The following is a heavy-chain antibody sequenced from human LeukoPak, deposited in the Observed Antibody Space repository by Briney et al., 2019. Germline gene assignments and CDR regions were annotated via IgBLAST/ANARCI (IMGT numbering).Heavy chain of an antibody. J-gene: IGHJ5*02. CDR3: ARHDASLAAADFDP. Sequence: SETLSLTCTVSGGSISSSSYYWGWIRQPPGKGLEWIGSIYYSGGTYYNPSLKSRVTISVDTSKNQFSLKLSSVTAADTAVYYCARHDASLAAADFDPWGQGTLVTVSS. D-gene: IGHD6-13*01. V-gene: IGHV4-39*01. CDR1: GGSISSSSYY. CDR2: IYYSGGT.